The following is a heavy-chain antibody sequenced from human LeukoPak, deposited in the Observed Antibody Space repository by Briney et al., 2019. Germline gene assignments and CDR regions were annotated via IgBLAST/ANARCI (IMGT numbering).Heavy chain of an antibody. J-gene: IGHJ4*02. Sequence: ASVKVSCKASGYTFTSYGISWVRQAPGQGLEWMGWISAYNGNTNYAQKFQGRVTITADESTSTAYMELSSLRSEDTAVYYCARSITGTTGQFDYWGQGTLVTVSS. CDR3: ARSITGTTGQFDY. CDR1: GYTFTSYG. V-gene: IGHV1-18*01. D-gene: IGHD1-7*01. CDR2: ISAYNGNT.